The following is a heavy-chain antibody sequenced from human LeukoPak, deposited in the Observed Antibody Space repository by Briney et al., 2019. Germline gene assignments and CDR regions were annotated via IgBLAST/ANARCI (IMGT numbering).Heavy chain of an antibody. Sequence: PSETLSLTCTASGGSISSYYWSWIRQPPGKGLEWIGNIYYSGGTNYNPSLKSRVTISVDTSKNQFSLNLTSVTAADTARYYCARQAKYGYYYYGPDVWGQGTTVNVAS. V-gene: IGHV4-59*08. CDR2: IYYSGGT. J-gene: IGHJ6*02. CDR3: ARQAKYGYYYYGPDV. CDR1: GGSISSYY. D-gene: IGHD2-8*01.